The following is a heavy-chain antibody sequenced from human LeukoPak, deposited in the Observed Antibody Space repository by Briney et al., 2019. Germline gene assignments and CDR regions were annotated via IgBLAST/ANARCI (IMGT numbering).Heavy chain of an antibody. CDR1: GFTVSTNY. Sequence: GGSLRLSCAASGFTVSTNYMSWVRQAPGKGLEWVSIIYTGGSTYYADSVKGRFTVSRDTSKNTLYLHMNSLRADDTAVYYCAREGGVGQLVPPYYRGQGTLVTVSS. J-gene: IGHJ4*02. CDR3: AREGGVGQLVPPYY. V-gene: IGHV3-53*01. D-gene: IGHD6-6*01. CDR2: IYTGGST.